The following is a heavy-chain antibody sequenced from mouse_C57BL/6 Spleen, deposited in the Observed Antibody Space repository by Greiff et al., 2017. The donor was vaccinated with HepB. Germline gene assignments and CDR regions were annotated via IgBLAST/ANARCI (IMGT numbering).Heavy chain of an antibody. Sequence: VQLKQSGPELVKPGASVKMSCKASGYTFTDYNMHWVKQSHGKSLEWIGYINPNNGGTSYNQKFKGKATLTVNKSSSTAYMELRSLTSEDSAVYYCARDYYGSSYVAMDYWGQGTSVTVSS. J-gene: IGHJ4*01. D-gene: IGHD1-1*01. V-gene: IGHV1-22*01. CDR2: INPNNGGT. CDR3: ARDYYGSSYVAMDY. CDR1: GYTFTDYN.